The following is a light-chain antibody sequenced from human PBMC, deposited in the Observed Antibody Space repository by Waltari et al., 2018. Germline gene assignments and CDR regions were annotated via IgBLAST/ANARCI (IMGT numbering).Light chain of an antibody. CDR3: SSYTSSSTGVV. CDR2: DVS. V-gene: IGLV2-14*03. Sequence: QSALTQPASVSGSPGQSITISCTGTSSDVGGYNYVSWYQQHPGKAPKLLICDVSNRPAGVSMRFSGSKSGNTASLTISGLQAEDEADYYCSSYTSSSTGVVFGGGTKLTVL. CDR1: SSDVGGYNY. J-gene: IGLJ2*01.